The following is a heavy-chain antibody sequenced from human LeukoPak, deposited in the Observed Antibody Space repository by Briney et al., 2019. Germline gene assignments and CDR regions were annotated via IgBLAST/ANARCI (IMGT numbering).Heavy chain of an antibody. D-gene: IGHD6-19*01. CDR2: IKTDGSET. CDR3: VKNNGWFHLAQ. Sequence: GGSLRLSCAASGFSFRDHWMDWVRQAPGKGLEWVGHIKTDGSETYYLDSLRGRFSISRDNTNNALYLQMNSLRVEDTAVYYCVKNNGWFHLAQWGQGTLVTVSS. CDR1: GFSFRDHW. J-gene: IGHJ4*02. V-gene: IGHV3-7*03.